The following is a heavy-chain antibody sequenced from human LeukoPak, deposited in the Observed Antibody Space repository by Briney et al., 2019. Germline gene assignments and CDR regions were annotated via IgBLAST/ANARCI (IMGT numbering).Heavy chain of an antibody. V-gene: IGHV1-69*13. D-gene: IGHD2-2*02. CDR2: IIPIFGTA. CDR3: ARGEKCSTSCYSCYYYYYYFMDV. J-gene: IGHJ6*03. CDR1: GGTFSSYA. Sequence: ASVKVSCKASGGTFSSYAISWVRQAPGQGLEWMGGIIPIFGTANYAQKFQGRVTITADESTSTAYMELSSLRSEDTAVYYCARGEKCSTSCYSCYYYYYYFMDVWGKGTTVTVSS.